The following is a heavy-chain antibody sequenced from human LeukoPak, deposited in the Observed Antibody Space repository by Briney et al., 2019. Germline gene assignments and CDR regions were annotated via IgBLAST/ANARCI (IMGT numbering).Heavy chain of an antibody. D-gene: IGHD6-13*01. CDR2: ISAYNGNT. Sequence: ASVKVSCRASGYTFTSYGISWVRQAPGQGLEWMGWISAYNGNTNYAQKFQGRVTMTRDTSTSTVYMELSSLRSEDTAVYYCARNRIAAAGTXDXXGQGXXVTV. J-gene: IGHJ4*02. CDR1: GYTFTSYG. V-gene: IGHV1-18*01. CDR3: ARNRIAAAGTXDX.